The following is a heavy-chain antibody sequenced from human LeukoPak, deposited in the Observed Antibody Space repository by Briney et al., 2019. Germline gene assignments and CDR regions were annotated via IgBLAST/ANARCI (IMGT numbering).Heavy chain of an antibody. Sequence: GGSLRLSCVASGFTLSSYSMNWVRQAPGKGLEWVSVIYSGGSTYYADSVKGRFTISRDNSKNTLYLQMNSLRAEDTAVYYCARDHSADFWSGYYGYWGQGTLVTVSS. CDR2: IYSGGST. V-gene: IGHV3-53*01. J-gene: IGHJ4*02. D-gene: IGHD3-3*01. CDR1: GFTLSSYS. CDR3: ARDHSADFWSGYYGY.